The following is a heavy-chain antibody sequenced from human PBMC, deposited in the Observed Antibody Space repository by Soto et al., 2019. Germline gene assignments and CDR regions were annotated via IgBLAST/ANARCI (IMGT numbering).Heavy chain of an antibody. V-gene: IGHV3-11*06. J-gene: IGHJ6*02. Sequence: QVLLVESGGGLVKPGGSLRRSCAASGFIFSDYYMSWVRQTPGKGLEWVSYISTRSTYTNYADSVKGRFTISRDNAKNSLYLQMDSLRVEDTAVYYCARDLAWKRGKVGRYYYGMDVWGQGTTVTVSS. D-gene: IGHD1-1*01. CDR3: ARDLAWKRGKVGRYYYGMDV. CDR1: GFIFSDYY. CDR2: ISTRSTYT.